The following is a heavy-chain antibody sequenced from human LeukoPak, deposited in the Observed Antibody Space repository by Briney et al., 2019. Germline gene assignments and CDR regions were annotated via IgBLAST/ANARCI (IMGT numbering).Heavy chain of an antibody. CDR2: ISPGDSDT. D-gene: IGHD6-13*01. CDR3: ARHESADGRVFVDY. CDR1: GYSFTSYW. Sequence: PGESLKISCKGSGYSFTSYWIGWVRQMPGRGLEWMGIISPGDSDTRYSPSFQGQVTISANKSISTAYLQWSSLKASDTAMYFCARHESADGRVFVDYWGQGTLVTVSS. V-gene: IGHV5-51*01. J-gene: IGHJ4*02.